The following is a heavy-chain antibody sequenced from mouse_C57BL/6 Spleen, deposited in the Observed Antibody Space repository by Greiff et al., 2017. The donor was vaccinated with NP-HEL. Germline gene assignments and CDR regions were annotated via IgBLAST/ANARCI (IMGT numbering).Heavy chain of an antibody. V-gene: IGHV1-42*01. CDR2: INPSTGGT. J-gene: IGHJ2*01. D-gene: IGHD4-1*01. Sequence: DVKLQESGPELVKPGASVKISCKASGYSFTGYYMNWVKQSPEKSLEWIGEINPSTGGTTYNQKFKAKATLTVDKSSSTAYMQLKSLTSEDSAVYYCARSGLGGTFDYWGQGTTLTVSS. CDR1: GYSFTGYY. CDR3: ARSGLGGTFDY.